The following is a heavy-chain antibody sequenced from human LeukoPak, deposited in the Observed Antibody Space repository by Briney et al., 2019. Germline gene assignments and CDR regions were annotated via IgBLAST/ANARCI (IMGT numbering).Heavy chain of an antibody. D-gene: IGHD6-13*01. CDR1: GGSFSGYY. J-gene: IGHJ4*02. CDR3: ARDSGSSWFDY. V-gene: IGHV4-59*01. CDR2: IYYSGST. Sequence: SETLSLTCAVYGGSFSGYYWSWIRQPPGKGLEWIGYIYYSGSTNYNPSLKSRVTISVDTSKNQFSLKLSSVTAADTAVYYCARDSGSSWFDYWGQGTLVTVSS.